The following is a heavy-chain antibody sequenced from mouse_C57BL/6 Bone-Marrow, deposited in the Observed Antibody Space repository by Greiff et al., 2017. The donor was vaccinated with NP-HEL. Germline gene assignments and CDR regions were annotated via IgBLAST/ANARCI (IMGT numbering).Heavy chain of an antibody. V-gene: IGHV14-4*01. CDR1: GFNIKDDY. J-gene: IGHJ3*01. CDR2: IDPENGDT. Sequence: VHVKQSGAELVRPGASVKLSCTASGFNIKDDYMHWVKQRPEQGLEWIGWIDPENGDTEYASKFQGKATITADTSSNTAYLQLSSLTSEDTAVYYCTTGGWLLFAYWGQGTLVTVSA. D-gene: IGHD2-3*01. CDR3: TTGGWLLFAY.